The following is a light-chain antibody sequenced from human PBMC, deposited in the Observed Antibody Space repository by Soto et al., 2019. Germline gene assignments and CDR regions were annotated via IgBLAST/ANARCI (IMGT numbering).Light chain of an antibody. CDR3: TSYTRV. CDR1: SSDITFYNY. V-gene: IGLV2-14*01. Sequence: QSALTQPASVSGSPGQSITISCTGTSSDITFYNYVSWYQQHPGKAPKLMIYEVSNRPSGVSNRFSGSKSGNTASLTISGLQAEDEADYYCTSYTRVFGGGTKLTVL. CDR2: EVS. J-gene: IGLJ3*02.